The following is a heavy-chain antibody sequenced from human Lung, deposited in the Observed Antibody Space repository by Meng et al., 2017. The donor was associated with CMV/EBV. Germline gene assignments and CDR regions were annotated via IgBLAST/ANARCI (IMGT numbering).Heavy chain of an antibody. J-gene: IGHJ4*02. CDR2: IGTVGDT. Sequence: GGSXRLYCTASGFTFSTYDFHWVRQPTGKGLELVSSIGTVGDTYSIGSVKGRFIISREDAKNSVYLQMNGLRDGDTGLYYCARARSPTHFDYWSQGPLVTVSS. CDR1: GFTFSTYD. V-gene: IGHV3-13*01. CDR3: ARARSPTHFDY.